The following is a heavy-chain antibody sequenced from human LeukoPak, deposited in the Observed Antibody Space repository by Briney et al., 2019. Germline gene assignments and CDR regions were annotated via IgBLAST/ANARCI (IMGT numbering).Heavy chain of an antibody. V-gene: IGHV3-74*01. Sequence: GGSLRLSCAASGFTFSSYWMHWVRQAPGKGLVWVSRINSDENTTDYADSVKGRFTISTDNAKNTLYLQMNSLRAEDTALYYCARVARGDYYYYYMDVWGKGTTVTVSS. D-gene: IGHD3-10*01. CDR3: ARVARGDYYYYYMDV. CDR1: GFTFSSYW. J-gene: IGHJ6*03. CDR2: INSDENTT.